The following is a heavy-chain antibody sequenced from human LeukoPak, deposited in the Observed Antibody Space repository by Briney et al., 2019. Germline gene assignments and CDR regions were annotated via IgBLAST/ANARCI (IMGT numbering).Heavy chain of an antibody. J-gene: IGHJ4*02. V-gene: IGHV4-34*01. CDR2: INHSGST. D-gene: IGHD6-13*01. Sequence: SETLSLTCAVYGGSFSGYYWSWIRQPPGKGLEWIGEINHSGSTNYNPSLKSRVTISVDTSKNQFSLKLSSVTAADTAVYYCARATIAAHDYWGQRAPVSASS. CDR1: GGSFSGYY. CDR3: ARATIAAHDY.